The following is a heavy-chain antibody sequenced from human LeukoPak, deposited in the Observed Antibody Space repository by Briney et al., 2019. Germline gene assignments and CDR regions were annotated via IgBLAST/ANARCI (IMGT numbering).Heavy chain of an antibody. Sequence: ASAKVSCEASGYTFSDYYMHWVRQAPGQGLEWMGWSNPNSGATGYAQKFQGRVTMTRDTSISTADMELNSLRSDDTAMYYCSRGSALNRAYSGYDPPFHYWGQGTLVAVSS. V-gene: IGHV1-2*02. D-gene: IGHD5-12*01. CDR3: SRGSALNRAYSGYDPPFHY. CDR1: GYTFSDYY. CDR2: SNPNSGAT. J-gene: IGHJ4*02.